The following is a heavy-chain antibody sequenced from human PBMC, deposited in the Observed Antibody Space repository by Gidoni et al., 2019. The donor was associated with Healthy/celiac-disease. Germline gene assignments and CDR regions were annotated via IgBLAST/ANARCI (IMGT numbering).Heavy chain of an antibody. CDR2: IYYSGST. J-gene: IGHJ2*01. Sequence: QVQLQESGPGLVKPSQTPSPTCTVSGGSISSGGDYWSWIRQHPGKGLELIGYIYYSGSTYYNPSLKSRVTISVDTSKNQFSLKLSSVTAADTAVYYCARGYDSSGYYSSVDLWGRGTLVTVSS. CDR1: GGSISSGGDY. CDR3: ARGYDSSGYYSSVDL. D-gene: IGHD3-22*01. V-gene: IGHV4-31*03.